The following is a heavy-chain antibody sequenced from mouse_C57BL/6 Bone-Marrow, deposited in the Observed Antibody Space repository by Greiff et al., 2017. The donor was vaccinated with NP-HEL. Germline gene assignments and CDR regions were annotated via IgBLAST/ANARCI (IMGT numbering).Heavy chain of an antibody. CDR1: GFNIKDYY. D-gene: IGHD1-1*01. CDR3: APITTVVATDWYFDV. J-gene: IGHJ1*03. Sequence: VQLQQSGAELVKPGASVKLSCTASGFNIKDYYMHWVKQRTEQGLEWIGRIDPEDGETKSAPKFPGKATITADTASNTAYLQLSSLTSEDTAVYYCAPITTVVATDWYFDVWGTGTTVTVSS. CDR2: IDPEDGET. V-gene: IGHV14-2*01.